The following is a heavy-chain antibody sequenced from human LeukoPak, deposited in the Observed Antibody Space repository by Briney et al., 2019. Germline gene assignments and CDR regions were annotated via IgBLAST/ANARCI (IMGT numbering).Heavy chain of an antibody. Sequence: GGSLRLSCAASGFTFSSYEMNWVRQAPGKGLEWVSYISGSGSAIYYADSVKGRFTISRDNAKNSLYLQMNSLRAEDTAVYYCARERKSNYYLDVWGKGTTVTVSS. V-gene: IGHV3-48*03. CDR3: ARERKSNYYLDV. CDR1: GFTFSSYE. CDR2: ISGSGSAI. J-gene: IGHJ6*03.